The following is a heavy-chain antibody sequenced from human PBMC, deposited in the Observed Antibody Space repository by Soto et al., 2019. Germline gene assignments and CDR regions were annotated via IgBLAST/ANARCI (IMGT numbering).Heavy chain of an antibody. CDR2: ISYDGSNK. J-gene: IGHJ4*02. D-gene: IGHD3-10*01. Sequence: QVQLVESGGGVVQPGRSLRLSCAASGFTFSSYAMHWVRQAPGKGLEWVAGISYDGSNKYYPDSVKGRFTISRDNSKNTLYLQMNSLRAEDTAVYYCARDRLPRVRGVIKGLPPDYWGQGTLFTVSS. CDR3: ARDRLPRVRGVIKGLPPDY. CDR1: GFTFSSYA. V-gene: IGHV3-30-3*01.